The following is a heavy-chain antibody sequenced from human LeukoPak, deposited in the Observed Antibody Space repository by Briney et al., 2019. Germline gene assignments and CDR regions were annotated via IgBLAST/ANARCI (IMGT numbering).Heavy chain of an antibody. CDR2: IKNDGSGK. Sequence: PGGSLRLSCAASGFTFSSYWMSWVRQTPGKGLEWVANIKNDGSGKYYVDSVKGRFTISRDNAKNSLYLQMNSLRAEDTAVYYCARDRSNERYYYDSSGGFDHWGQGTLVTVSS. CDR3: ARDRSNERYYYDSSGGFDH. D-gene: IGHD3-22*01. V-gene: IGHV3-7*01. CDR1: GFTFSSYW. J-gene: IGHJ4*02.